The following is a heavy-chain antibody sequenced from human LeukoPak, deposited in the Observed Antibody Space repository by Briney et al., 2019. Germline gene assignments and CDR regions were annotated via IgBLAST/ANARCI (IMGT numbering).Heavy chain of an antibody. CDR2: FDPEDGET. CDR3: ATETYYYDSSGYPTTRRFDY. D-gene: IGHD3-22*01. CDR1: GYTLTELS. V-gene: IGHV1-24*01. Sequence: ASVKVSCKVSGYTLTELSMHWVRQAPGKGLEWMGGFDPEDGETIYAQKYQGRVTMTEDTSTDTAYMELSSLRSEDTAVYYCATETYYYDSSGYPTTRRFDYWGQGTPVTVSS. J-gene: IGHJ4*02.